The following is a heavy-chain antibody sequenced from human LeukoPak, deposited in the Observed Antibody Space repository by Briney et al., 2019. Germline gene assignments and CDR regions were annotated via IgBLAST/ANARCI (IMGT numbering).Heavy chain of an antibody. D-gene: IGHD1-26*01. V-gene: IGHV4-59*08. CDR3: ASGSGSYSYYYYGMDV. Sequence: PSETLSLTCTVSGGSISSYYWSWIRQPPGKGLEWIGYIYYSGSTNYNPSLKSRVTISVDTSKNQFSLKLSSVTAADTAVYYCASGSGSYSYYYYGMDVWGQGTTVTVSS. CDR1: GGSISSYY. J-gene: IGHJ6*02. CDR2: IYYSGST.